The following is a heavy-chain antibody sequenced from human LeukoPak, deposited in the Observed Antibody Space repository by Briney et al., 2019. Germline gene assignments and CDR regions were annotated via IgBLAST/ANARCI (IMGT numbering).Heavy chain of an antibody. Sequence: ASVKVSCKASGYTFTTYGISWVRQAPGQGLEWMGWISVNSGKTNYAQKLQGRVTMTTGTSTSTAYMELRSLRSDDTAVYYCARDNRWSDYPPLGYWGQGTLVTVSS. V-gene: IGHV1-18*01. D-gene: IGHD3-3*01. CDR2: ISVNSGKT. CDR1: GYTFTTYG. J-gene: IGHJ4*02. CDR3: ARDNRWSDYPPLGY.